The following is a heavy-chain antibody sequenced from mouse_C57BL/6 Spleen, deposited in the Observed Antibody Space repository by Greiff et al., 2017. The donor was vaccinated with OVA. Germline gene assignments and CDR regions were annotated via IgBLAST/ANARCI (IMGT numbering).Heavy chain of an antibody. D-gene: IGHD1-1*01. Sequence: VQLQQSGPELVKPGASVKISCKASGYTFTDYYMNWVKQSHGKSLEWIGDINPNNGGTSYNQKFKGKATLTVDKSSSTAYMELRSLTSEDSAVYYCAREYYYGSSSFDYWGQGTTLTVSS. CDR1: GYTFTDYY. J-gene: IGHJ2*01. V-gene: IGHV1-26*01. CDR2: INPNNGGT. CDR3: AREYYYGSSSFDY.